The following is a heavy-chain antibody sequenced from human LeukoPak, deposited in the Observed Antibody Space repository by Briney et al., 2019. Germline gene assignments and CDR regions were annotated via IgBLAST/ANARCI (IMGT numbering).Heavy chain of an antibody. D-gene: IGHD6-13*01. CDR2: IWYDGSNK. CDR3: ARERGALYSSSWYNWFDP. Sequence: QPGGSLRLSCAASGFTFSSYGMHWVRQAPGKGLEWVAVIWYDGSNKYYADSVKGRLTISRDNSKNTLYLQMNSLRAEDTAVYYCARERGALYSSSWYNWFDPWGQGTLVTVSS. CDR1: GFTFSSYG. V-gene: IGHV3-33*01. J-gene: IGHJ5*02.